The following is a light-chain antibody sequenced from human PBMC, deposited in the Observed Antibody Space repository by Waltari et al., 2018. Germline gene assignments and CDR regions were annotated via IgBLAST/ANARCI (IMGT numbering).Light chain of an antibody. CDR2: NTN. CDR1: NSHIGAGFD. J-gene: IGLJ2*01. CDR3: QTYDSSLNGFLI. V-gene: IGLV1-40*01. Sequence: QSVLTQPPSVSGAPGQTVTISCTGRNSHIGAGFDIHRYHQLPGPFPKLRIYNTNRRPTGVPGRFSGAKIGTSASLVITGLQTEDEADYYCQTYDSSLNGFLIFGGGTRLTV.